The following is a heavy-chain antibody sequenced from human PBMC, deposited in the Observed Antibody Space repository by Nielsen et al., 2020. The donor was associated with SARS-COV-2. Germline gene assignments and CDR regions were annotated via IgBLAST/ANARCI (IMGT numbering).Heavy chain of an antibody. CDR3: ARGGYCSSTSCYHDY. D-gene: IGHD2-2*01. V-gene: IGHV3-69-1*01. Sequence: GESLKISCAASGFTFSDYYMNWVRQAPGKGLEWVSSISSSSTIYYADSVKGRFTISRDNAKNSLYLQMNSLRAEDTAVYYCARGGYCSSTSCYHDYWGQGTLVTVSS. J-gene: IGHJ4*02. CDR1: GFTFSDYY. CDR2: ISSSSTI.